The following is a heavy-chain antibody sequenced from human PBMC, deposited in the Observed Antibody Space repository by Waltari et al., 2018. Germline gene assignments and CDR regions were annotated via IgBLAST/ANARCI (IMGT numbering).Heavy chain of an antibody. V-gene: IGHV3-53*01. CDR3: AKSILTGVDAFDI. D-gene: IGHD3-9*01. CDR2: IYSGGST. CDR1: GFTVSSNY. Sequence: EVQLVESGGGLIQPGGSLRLSCAASGFTVSSNYMSWVRQAPGKGLEWVSVIYSGGSTYYADSVKGRFTISRDNSKNTLYLQMNSLRAEDTAVYYCAKSILTGVDAFDIWGQGTMVTVSS. J-gene: IGHJ3*02.